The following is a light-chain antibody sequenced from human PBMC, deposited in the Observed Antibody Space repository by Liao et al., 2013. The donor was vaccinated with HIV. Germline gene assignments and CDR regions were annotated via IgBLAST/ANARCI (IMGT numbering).Light chain of an antibody. CDR1: KLGDKY. J-gene: IGLJ3*02. V-gene: IGLV3-1*01. Sequence: SYELIQPPSVSVSPGQTASITCSGDKLGDKYASWYQQKPGQSPVLVLFQDDKRPSGIPERFSGSNSGNTATLSISRVEAGDEADYYCQVWHSYYNIVFGGGTRLAVL. CDR2: QDD. CDR3: QVWHSYYNIV.